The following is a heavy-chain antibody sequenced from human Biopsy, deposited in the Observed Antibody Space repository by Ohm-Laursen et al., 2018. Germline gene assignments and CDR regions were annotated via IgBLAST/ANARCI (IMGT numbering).Heavy chain of an antibody. Sequence: SSVKVSCKASGGTFTNYAIGWVRQAPGQGLEWMGGIIPIFGTANYAQKFQGRVTITADESTSTAYMELSSLRSDNTAVYYCARDALGGGSYRFFYWGQGSLVTVSS. V-gene: IGHV1-69*01. CDR1: GGTFTNYA. CDR2: IIPIFGTA. D-gene: IGHD1-26*01. CDR3: ARDALGGGSYRFFY. J-gene: IGHJ4*02.